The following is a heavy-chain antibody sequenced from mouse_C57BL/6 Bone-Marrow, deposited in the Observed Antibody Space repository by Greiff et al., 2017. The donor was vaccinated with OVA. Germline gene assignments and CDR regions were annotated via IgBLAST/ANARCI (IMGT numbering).Heavy chain of an antibody. V-gene: IGHV8-8*01. J-gene: IGHJ4*01. CDR1: GFSLSTFGMG. CDR2: IWWDDDK. CDR3: ARLYLLWLRQNAMDY. D-gene: IGHD2-2*01. Sequence: QVTLKVCGPGILQPSQTLSLTCSFSGFSLSTFGMGVGWIRQPSGKGLEWLSHIWWDDDKYYNTALKSRLTISKDTSKNQVFLKIANVDTADTATYYCARLYLLWLRQNAMDYWGQGTSVTVSS.